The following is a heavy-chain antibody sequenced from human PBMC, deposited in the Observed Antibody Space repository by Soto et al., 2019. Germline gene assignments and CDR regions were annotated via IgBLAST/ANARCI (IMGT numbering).Heavy chain of an antibody. D-gene: IGHD5-18*01. CDR1: GGSFSGYY. CDR2: INHSGST. CDR3: ARARGYSYGLDPRRTFNY. Sequence: SETLSLTCAVYGGSFSGYYWRWIRQPPGKGLEWIGEINHSGSTNYNPSLKSRVTISVDTSKNQFSLKLSSVTAADTAVYYCARARGYSYGLDPRRTFNYWGQGTLVTVSS. J-gene: IGHJ4*02. V-gene: IGHV4-34*01.